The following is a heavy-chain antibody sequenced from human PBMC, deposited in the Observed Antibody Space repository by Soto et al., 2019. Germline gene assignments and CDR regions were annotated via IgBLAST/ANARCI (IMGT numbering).Heavy chain of an antibody. J-gene: IGHJ6*02. CDR1: GDSITSSY. CDR3: ARAPVSGSYGYHYYGMDV. D-gene: IGHD1-26*01. Sequence: PSETLSLTCSVSGDSITSSYWSWIRQPPGKGLEWIGYIYYTGSTSYNPSLKNRVTMSVDMSKSQFSLKLSSLTAADTAMYYCARAPVSGSYGYHYYGMDVWGQGTPVTVS. CDR2: IYYTGST. V-gene: IGHV4-59*01.